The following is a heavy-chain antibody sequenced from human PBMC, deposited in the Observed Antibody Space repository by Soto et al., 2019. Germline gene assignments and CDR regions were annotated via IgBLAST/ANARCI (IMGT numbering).Heavy chain of an antibody. CDR3: AREGRVDPWFGELLSPYYFDY. CDR1: GFTFSSYS. J-gene: IGHJ4*02. D-gene: IGHD3-10*01. Sequence: EVQLVESGGGLVKPGGSLRLSCAASGFTFSSYSMNWVRQAPGKGLEWVSSISSSSSYIYYADSVKGRFTISRDNAKNSLYLQMNSLRAEDTAVYYCAREGRVDPWFGELLSPYYFDYWGQGTLVTVSS. V-gene: IGHV3-21*01. CDR2: ISSSSSYI.